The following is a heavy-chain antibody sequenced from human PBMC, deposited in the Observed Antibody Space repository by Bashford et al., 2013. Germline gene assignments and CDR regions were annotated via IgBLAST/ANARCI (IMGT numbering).Heavy chain of an antibody. J-gene: IGHJ4*02. D-gene: IGHD3-3*01. CDR1: GFAFESFG. Sequence: HSGGSLRLSCEASGFAFESFGMAWVRRTPGKGLQWVAGISANSGSKYLLKPLRGRFSVSRDNSRNTLYLDMESLRDEDTATYYCAKEGVNHEFWCQHEFWGPGTVVTVSS. V-gene: IGHV3-23*01. CDR3: AKEGVNHEFWCQHEF. CDR2: ISANSGSK.